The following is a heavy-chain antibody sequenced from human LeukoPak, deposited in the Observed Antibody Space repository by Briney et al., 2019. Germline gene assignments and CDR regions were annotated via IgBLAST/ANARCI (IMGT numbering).Heavy chain of an antibody. CDR3: AREPIGYCSSTSCPSYYYYGMDV. D-gene: IGHD2-2*01. CDR2: INSNSGGT. Sequence: ASVKVSCKASGYTFTGYYMHWVRQAPGQGLEWMGRINSNSGGTNYAQKFQGWVTMTRDTSISTAYMELSRLRSDDTAVYYCAREPIGYCSSTSCPSYYYYGMDVWGQGTTVTVSS. J-gene: IGHJ6*02. V-gene: IGHV1-2*04. CDR1: GYTFTGYY.